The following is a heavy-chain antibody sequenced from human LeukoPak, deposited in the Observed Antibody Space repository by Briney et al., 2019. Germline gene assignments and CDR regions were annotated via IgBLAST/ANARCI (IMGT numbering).Heavy chain of an antibody. CDR1: GXTFSSYG. CDR3: ARDLSGLRFLEWLVDY. D-gene: IGHD3-3*01. V-gene: IGHV3-33*01. CDR2: IWYDGSNK. Sequence: PGGSLRLSCAASGXTFSSYGMHWVRQAPGKGQEWVAVIWYDGSNKYYADSVKGRFTISRDNSKNTLYLQMNSLRAEDTAVYYCARDLSGLRFLEWLVDYWGQGTLVTVSS. J-gene: IGHJ4*02.